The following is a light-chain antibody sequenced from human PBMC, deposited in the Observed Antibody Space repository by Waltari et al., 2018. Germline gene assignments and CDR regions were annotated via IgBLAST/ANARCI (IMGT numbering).Light chain of an antibody. CDR3: QQYDGSTVT. Sequence: EIVLTQSPGTLSLSPGEGAALSCRASQTISSISLTWYQQKPGQAPSLLIYGTSSRATGIPDRFSGSGSGTDFTLTIRRLDPEDLAVYYCQQYDGSTVTFGGGTKVEVK. CDR1: QTISSIS. V-gene: IGKV3-20*01. J-gene: IGKJ4*01. CDR2: GTS.